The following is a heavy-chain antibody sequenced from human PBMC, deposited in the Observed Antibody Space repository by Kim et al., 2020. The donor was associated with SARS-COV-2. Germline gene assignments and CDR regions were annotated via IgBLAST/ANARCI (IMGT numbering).Heavy chain of an antibody. V-gene: IGHV3-21*01. CDR2: ISSSSSYI. D-gene: IGHD3-16*01. J-gene: IGHJ4*02. CDR3: ARGENYVPPFDY. Sequence: GGSLRLSCAASGFTFSSYSMNWVRQAPGKGLEWVSSISSSSSYIYYADSVKDRFTISRDNAKNSLYLQMNSLRAEDTAVYYCARGENYVPPFDYWGQGTRLTV. CDR1: GFTFSSYS.